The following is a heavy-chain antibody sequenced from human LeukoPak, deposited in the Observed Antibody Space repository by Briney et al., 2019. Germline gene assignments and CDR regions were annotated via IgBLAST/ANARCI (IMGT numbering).Heavy chain of an antibody. V-gene: IGHV3-64*01. Sequence: PGGSLRLSCAAPGFTFSSYAMHWVRQAPGQGLEYVSAISSNGGSTYYANSVKGRFTISRDNSKNTLYLQMGSLRAEDMAVYYCARARDYYYMDVWGKGTTVTVSS. CDR2: ISSNGGST. J-gene: IGHJ6*03. CDR1: GFTFSSYA. CDR3: ARARDYYYMDV.